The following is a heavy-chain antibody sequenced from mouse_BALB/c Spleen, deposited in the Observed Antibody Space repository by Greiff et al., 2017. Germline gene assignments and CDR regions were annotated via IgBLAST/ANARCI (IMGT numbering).Heavy chain of an antibody. J-gene: IGHJ4*01. V-gene: IGHV1S26*01. CDR1: GYTFTSYW. CDR3: AKYGNYVDYYAMDY. Sequence: QVQLQQSGAELVKPGASVKMSCKASGYTFTSYWMHWVKQRPGQGLEWIGYINPSTGYTEYNQKFKDKATLTADKSSSTAYMQLSSLTSEDSAVYYCAKYGNYVDYYAMDYWGQGTSVTVSS. CDR2: INPSTGYT. D-gene: IGHD2-10*02.